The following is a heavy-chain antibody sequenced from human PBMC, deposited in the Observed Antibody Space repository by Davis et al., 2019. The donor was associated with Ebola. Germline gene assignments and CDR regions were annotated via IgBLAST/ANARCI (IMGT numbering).Heavy chain of an antibody. CDR3: ARGISGGTVTLGD. J-gene: IGHJ1*01. CDR1: GFTFSTYA. Sequence: GESLKISCAASGFTFSTYAMTWVRQAPGKGLEWLSVIYSSGRAFYADSVKGRFTISRDNSKNTLYLQMNSLRSEDTAVYHCARGISGGTVTLGDWGQGTLVTVSS. D-gene: IGHD3-16*01. V-gene: IGHV3-53*05. CDR2: IYSSGRA.